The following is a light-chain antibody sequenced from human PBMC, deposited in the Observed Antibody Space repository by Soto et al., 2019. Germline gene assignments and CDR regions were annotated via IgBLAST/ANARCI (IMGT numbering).Light chain of an antibody. J-gene: IGKJ1*01. Sequence: EILLTQSPGTLSLSPWEVATLSCRASQSVSSSSLAWYQQKPGQAPRLLIYDASNRATGIPARFSGSGSGTDFTLTISSLEPEDFAVYYCQQRSNWPTFGQGTKVDIK. V-gene: IGKV3D-20*02. CDR1: QSVSSSS. CDR2: DAS. CDR3: QQRSNWPT.